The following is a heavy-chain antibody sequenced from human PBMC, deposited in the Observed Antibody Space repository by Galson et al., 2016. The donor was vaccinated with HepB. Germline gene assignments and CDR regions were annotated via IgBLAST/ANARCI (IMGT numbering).Heavy chain of an antibody. CDR2: INPNSGGT. CDR3: ARTEGYSYGYSSGYLYYGMDV. Sequence: SVKVSCKASGYTFTDYYIHWVRQAPGQGLEWMGWINPNSGGTKYTQKFQGRVTMTRDTSIRTAYMELSRLRSDDTALYYCARTEGYSYGYSSGYLYYGMDVWGKGTTVTVSS. V-gene: IGHV1-2*02. D-gene: IGHD5-18*01. CDR1: GYTFTDYY. J-gene: IGHJ6*04.